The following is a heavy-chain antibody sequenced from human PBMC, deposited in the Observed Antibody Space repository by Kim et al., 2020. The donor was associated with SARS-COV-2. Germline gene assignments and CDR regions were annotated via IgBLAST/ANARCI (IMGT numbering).Heavy chain of an antibody. CDR3: SRDSKISWFFD. V-gene: IGHV4-39*02. Sequence: SETLSLTCTVSGASINSRKFYWGWIRLTPEKGLEWIGTIDYSGSSYYNPSLKSRVTISVDTSKNQFSLRLSSVTAADTAVYYCSRDSKISWFFDWGQGTLVTVSS. CDR2: IDYSGSS. J-gene: IGHJ4*02. D-gene: IGHD3-10*01. CDR1: GASINSRKFY.